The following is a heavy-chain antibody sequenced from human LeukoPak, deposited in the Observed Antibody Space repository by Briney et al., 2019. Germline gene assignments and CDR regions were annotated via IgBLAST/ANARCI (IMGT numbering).Heavy chain of an antibody. D-gene: IGHD6-13*01. CDR1: GFTFSSYA. J-gene: IGHJ5*02. Sequence: GGSLRLSCAASGFTFSSYAMSWVRQAPGRGLEWVSAISGSGGSTYYADSAKGRFTISRDNSKNTLYLQMNSLRAEDTAVYYCAKDVVDSSSWYSSWFDPWGQGTLVTVSS. CDR3: AKDVVDSSSWYSSWFDP. CDR2: ISGSGGST. V-gene: IGHV3-23*01.